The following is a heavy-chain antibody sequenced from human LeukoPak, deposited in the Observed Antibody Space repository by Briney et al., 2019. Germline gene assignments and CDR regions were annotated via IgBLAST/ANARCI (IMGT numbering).Heavy chain of an antibody. V-gene: IGHV3-23*01. Sequence: GGSLRLSCVASGFIFSSYAMSWVRQAPGKGLEWVSGISGSGGSAFYADSVKGRFTISRDNAKNTPYLEMNSLRAEDTAVYYCANLYGDYGDYWGQGNLVTDSS. D-gene: IGHD4-17*01. CDR2: ISGSGGSA. CDR1: GFIFSSYA. CDR3: ANLYGDYGDY. J-gene: IGHJ4*02.